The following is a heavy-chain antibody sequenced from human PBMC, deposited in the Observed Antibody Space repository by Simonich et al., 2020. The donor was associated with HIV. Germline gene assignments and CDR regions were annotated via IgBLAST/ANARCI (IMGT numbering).Heavy chain of an antibody. CDR3: ARRDRELILYFDY. V-gene: IGHV4-34*01. Sequence: QVQLQQWGAGLLKPSETLSLTCAVYGGSFSGYYWSWIRQPPGKGLGWIGEINHSGITNYKSSLNSRATISVDKSKNQFSLKLSSVTAAETAIYYCARRDRELILYFDYWGQGNLVTVSS. D-gene: IGHD3-3*01. CDR1: GGSFSGYY. CDR2: INHSGIT. J-gene: IGHJ4*02.